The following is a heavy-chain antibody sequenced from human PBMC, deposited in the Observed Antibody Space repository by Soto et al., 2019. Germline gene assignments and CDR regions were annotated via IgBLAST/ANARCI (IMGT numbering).Heavy chain of an antibody. V-gene: IGHV1-46*01. Sequence: ASVKVSCKASGYTFTSYYMHWVRQAPGQGLEWMGIINPSGGSTSYAQKFQGRVTMTRDTSTSTVYMELSSLRSEDTAVYYCATVSSTLVYRITMIVVVSPAAFDIWGQGTMVTVSS. J-gene: IGHJ3*02. CDR3: ATVSSTLVYRITMIVVVSPAAFDI. CDR1: GYTFTSYY. CDR2: INPSGGST. D-gene: IGHD3-22*01.